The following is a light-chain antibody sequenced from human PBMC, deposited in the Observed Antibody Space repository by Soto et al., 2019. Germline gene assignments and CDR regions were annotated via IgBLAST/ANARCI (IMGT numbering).Light chain of an antibody. CDR2: AAS. V-gene: IGKV3-15*01. J-gene: IGKJ4*01. CDR1: QSVSSN. Sequence: EIVMTQSPATLSVSPGERATLSCRASQSVSSNLAWYQQKPGQAPRLLIYAASTRATGIPARFSGSGSGTEFTLTLSSLQSEDFAVYYCQQYNNWPPLTFGGGTKVEIQ. CDR3: QQYNNWPPLT.